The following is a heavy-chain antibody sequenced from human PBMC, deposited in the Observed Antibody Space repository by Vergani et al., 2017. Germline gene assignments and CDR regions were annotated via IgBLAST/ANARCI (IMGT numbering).Heavy chain of an antibody. CDR1: GFRFSSYG. Sequence: QVQLVESGGGVVQPGRSLRLSCAASGFRFSSYGMNWVRQAPGKGLEWVAVIWYDGSNKYYADSVKGRFTISRDNSQNTVNLQMNSLRVDDTAVYYCAKDLGGCSSISCSYFMDVWGKGTTVTV. CDR2: IWYDGSNK. J-gene: IGHJ6*03. V-gene: IGHV3-33*06. D-gene: IGHD2-2*01. CDR3: AKDLGGCSSISCSYFMDV.